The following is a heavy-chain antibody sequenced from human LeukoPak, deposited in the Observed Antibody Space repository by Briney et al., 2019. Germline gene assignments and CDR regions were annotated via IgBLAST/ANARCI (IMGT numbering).Heavy chain of an antibody. CDR2: ISSSGSYT. CDR1: GFIFSDYY. D-gene: IGHD3-10*02. CDR3: ARIRDYVFDY. Sequence: GGSLRLSCTASGFIFSDYYMTWTRQAPGKGLEWISYISSSGSYTNYTDSVKGRFTISRDNAKNSLYLHLNSLRAEDTAVYYCARIRDYVFDYWGQGTLVTVPS. J-gene: IGHJ4*02. V-gene: IGHV3-11*03.